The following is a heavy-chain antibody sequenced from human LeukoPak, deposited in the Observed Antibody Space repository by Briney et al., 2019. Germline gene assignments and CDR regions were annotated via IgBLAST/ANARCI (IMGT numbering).Heavy chain of an antibody. CDR3: ARSLGWAIFDY. V-gene: IGHV3-7*03. CDR2: IKQGGSEK. J-gene: IGHJ4*02. Sequence: GGSLRLSCAASGFIFSSYWMSWVSQAPGKGLEWVANIKQGGSEKYYVDSVKGRFTISRDNAKNSLYLQMNSLRAEDTAVYYCARSLGWAIFDYWGQGTLVTVSS. CDR1: GFIFSSYW. D-gene: IGHD6-19*01.